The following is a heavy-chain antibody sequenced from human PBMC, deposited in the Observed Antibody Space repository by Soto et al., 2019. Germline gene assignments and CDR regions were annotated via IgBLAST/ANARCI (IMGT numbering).Heavy chain of an antibody. CDR1: GFTFTSSA. Sequence: SVKVSCKASGFTFTSSAVQWVRQARGQRLEWIGWIVVGSGNTNYAQKFQERVTITRDMSTSTAYMELSSLRSEDTAVYYCAAGSDRRYRRTYYYYGMDVWGQGTTVTVSS. D-gene: IGHD6-13*01. V-gene: IGHV1-58*01. J-gene: IGHJ6*02. CDR3: AAGSDRRYRRTYYYYGMDV. CDR2: IVVGSGNT.